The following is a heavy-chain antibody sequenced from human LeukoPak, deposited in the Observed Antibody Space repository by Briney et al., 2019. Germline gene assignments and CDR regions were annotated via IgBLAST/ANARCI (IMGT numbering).Heavy chain of an antibody. CDR3: ARHGSTRKNYDILTGYYDNQYYFDY. J-gene: IGHJ4*02. CDR1: GGSFSGYY. CDR2: INHSGST. D-gene: IGHD3-9*01. Sequence: SETLSLTCAVYGGSFSGYYWSWIRQPPGKGLEWIGEINHSGSTNYNPSLKSRVTISVDTSKNQFSLKLSSVTAADTAVYYCARHGSTRKNYDILTGYYDNQYYFDYWGQGTLVTVSS. V-gene: IGHV4-34*01.